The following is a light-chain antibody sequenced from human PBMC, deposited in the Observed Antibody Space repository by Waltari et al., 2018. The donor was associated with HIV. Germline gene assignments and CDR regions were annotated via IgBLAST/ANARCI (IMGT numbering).Light chain of an antibody. CDR3: QHYTNWPLT. V-gene: IGKV3-15*01. CDR2: GAT. J-gene: IGKJ4*01. CDR1: QSVNRD. Sequence: VMTQPPAALSALPGETVTLSCRASQSVNRDLAWYQQKPGQAPRLLIYGATTRATDIPARFSGSGSGTEFTLSISSLQSEDFAVYYCQHYTNWPLTFGGGTKVEIK.